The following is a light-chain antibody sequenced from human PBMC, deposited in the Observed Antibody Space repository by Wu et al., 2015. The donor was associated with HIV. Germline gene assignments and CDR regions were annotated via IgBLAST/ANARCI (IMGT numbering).Light chain of an antibody. CDR2: GTY. Sequence: EIVMTQSPATLSVSLGERATLSCRASQSVSSNLAWYQQKPGQPPRLLISGTYTGATGIPARFSGSGSGTEFTLTISSLQSEDFAIYYCQQYNDWPQTFGQGTKVEIK. CDR3: QQYNDWPQT. V-gene: IGKV3-15*01. CDR1: QSVSSN. J-gene: IGKJ1*01.